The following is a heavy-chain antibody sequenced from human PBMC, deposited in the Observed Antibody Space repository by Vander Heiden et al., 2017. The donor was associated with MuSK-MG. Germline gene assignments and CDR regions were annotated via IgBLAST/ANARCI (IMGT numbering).Heavy chain of an antibody. V-gene: IGHV3-33*01. CDR3: ASLGDIVVVPAASNDAFDI. D-gene: IGHD2-2*01. CDR2: IWYDGSNK. Sequence: QVQLVESGGGVVQPGRSLRLSCAASGFTFSSYGMHWVRQAPGKGLEWVAVIWYDGSNKYYADSVKGRFTISRDNSKNTLYLQMNSLRAEDTAVYYCASLGDIVVVPAASNDAFDIWGQGTMVTVSS. J-gene: IGHJ3*02. CDR1: GFTFSSYG.